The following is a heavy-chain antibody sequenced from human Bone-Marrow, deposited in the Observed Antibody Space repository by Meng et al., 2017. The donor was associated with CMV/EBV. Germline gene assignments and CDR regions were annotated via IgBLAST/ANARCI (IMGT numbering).Heavy chain of an antibody. J-gene: IGHJ2*01. CDR3: ARDPAYYYGSGSYPFWYFDL. V-gene: IGHV4-39*06. Sequence: SETLSLTCTVSGGSISSSSYYWGWIRQPPGKGLEWSGSIYYSGSTYYNPSLKSRVTISVDTSKNQFPLKLSSVTAAATAVYYCARDPAYYYGSGSYPFWYFDLWGRGTLVTVSS. CDR1: GGSISSSSYY. D-gene: IGHD3-10*01. CDR2: IYYSGST.